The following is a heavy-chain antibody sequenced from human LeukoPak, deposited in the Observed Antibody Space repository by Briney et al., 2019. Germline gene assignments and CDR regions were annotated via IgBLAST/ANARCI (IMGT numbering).Heavy chain of an antibody. CDR3: ARSYYYGSGSYFALDY. D-gene: IGHD3-10*01. J-gene: IGHJ4*02. CDR2: IRYDGNNK. Sequence: PGGSLRLSCAASGFTFSSYGMHWVRQAPGKGLEWVAFIRYDGNNKYYADSVKGRFTISRDNSKNTLYLQMNSLRAEDTAVYYCARSYYYGSGSYFALDYWGQGTLVTVSS. V-gene: IGHV3-30*02. CDR1: GFTFSSYG.